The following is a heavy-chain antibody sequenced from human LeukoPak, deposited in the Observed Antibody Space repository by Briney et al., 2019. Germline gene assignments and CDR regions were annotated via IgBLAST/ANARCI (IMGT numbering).Heavy chain of an antibody. D-gene: IGHD3-3*01. CDR3: ARDTGYHDFYFNY. CDR1: GGTFSNYA. J-gene: IGHJ4*02. Sequence: GASVKVSCKASGGTFSNYAISWVRQAPGQGLEWMGGIIPIFGAANYAQKFQGRVTITPDQSTSTALMELSSLRSEDTAPYYCARDTGYHDFYFNYWGQGTLVTVSS. V-gene: IGHV1-69*13. CDR2: IIPIFGAA.